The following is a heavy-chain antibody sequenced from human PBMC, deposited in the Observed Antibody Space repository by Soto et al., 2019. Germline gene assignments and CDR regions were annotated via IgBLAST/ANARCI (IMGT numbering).Heavy chain of an antibody. D-gene: IGHD6-6*01. CDR2: ISGSGGST. Sequence: GSLRLSCAASGFTFRSYAMSWVRQAPGKGLEWVSAISGSGGSTYYADSVKGRFTISRDNSKNTLYLQMNSLRAEDTAVYYCAKGTSIAARQGYFDYWGQGTLVTVSS. J-gene: IGHJ4*02. CDR1: GFTFRSYA. CDR3: AKGTSIAARQGYFDY. V-gene: IGHV3-23*01.